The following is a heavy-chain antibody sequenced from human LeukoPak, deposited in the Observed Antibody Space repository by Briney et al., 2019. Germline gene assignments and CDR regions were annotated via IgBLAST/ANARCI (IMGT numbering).Heavy chain of an antibody. CDR2: INTDGSST. J-gene: IGHJ1*01. D-gene: IGHD2-21*02. Sequence: GGSLRLSCAASGFTFSSHWMHWVRQAPGKGLVWVSRINTDGSSTTCADSVKGRFTISRDNAKNTLYLLMNSLRAEDMAVYYCARAASCGGDCSSSYLQHWGQGTLVSVSS. CDR3: ARAASCGGDCSSSYLQH. CDR1: GFTFSSHW. V-gene: IGHV3-74*01.